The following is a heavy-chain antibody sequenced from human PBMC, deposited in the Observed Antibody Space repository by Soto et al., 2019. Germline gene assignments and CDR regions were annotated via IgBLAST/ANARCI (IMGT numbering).Heavy chain of an antibody. CDR3: ARGGKYCTCGVCSFYGMDA. D-gene: IGHD2-8*02. V-gene: IGHV1-18*01. CDR1: GYTFTSYG. Sequence: QVQLVQSGAEVKKPGASVKVSCKASGYTFTSYGISWVRQAPGQGLEWMGWISAYNGNTNYAQRFQGRVTMNTDTSTSTADMEMRSLRSDDTAVYYCARGGKYCTCGVCSFYGMDAWGQGTTVTLSS. CDR2: ISAYNGNT. J-gene: IGHJ6*02.